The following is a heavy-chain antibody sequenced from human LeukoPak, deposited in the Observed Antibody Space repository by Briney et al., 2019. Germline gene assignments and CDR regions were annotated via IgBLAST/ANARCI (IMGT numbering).Heavy chain of an antibody. Sequence: GGSLRLSCAASGFIFSDYYMGWVRQAPGKGLEWVSYISNKGSSSTTYYADSVKGRFTISRDNSKNTLYLQMNSLRAEDTAVYYCARDRSTIFGVVLFDYWGQGTLVTVSS. D-gene: IGHD3-3*01. CDR2: ISNKGSSSTT. J-gene: IGHJ4*02. CDR3: ARDRSTIFGVVLFDY. V-gene: IGHV3-11*04. CDR1: GFIFSDYY.